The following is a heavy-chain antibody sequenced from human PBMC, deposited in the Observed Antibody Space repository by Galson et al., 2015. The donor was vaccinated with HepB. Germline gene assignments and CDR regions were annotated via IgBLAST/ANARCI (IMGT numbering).Heavy chain of an antibody. Sequence: SLRLSCAASGFTFRSYGMNWVRQAPGKGLEWVSSISSGSSYIYYADSVKGRFTISRDNAKNSLYLQMNSLRAGDTAVYYCASAPHCSSSSCYDYYYYYKDVWGKGTTVTVS. D-gene: IGHD2-2*01. V-gene: IGHV3-21*01. CDR2: ISSGSSYI. CDR1: GFTFRSYG. J-gene: IGHJ6*03. CDR3: ASAPHCSSSSCYDYYYYYKDV.